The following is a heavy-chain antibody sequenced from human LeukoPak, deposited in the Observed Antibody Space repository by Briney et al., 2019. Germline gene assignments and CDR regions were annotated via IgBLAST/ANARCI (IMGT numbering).Heavy chain of an antibody. CDR3: ARGSERNYEDYDY. V-gene: IGHV1-69*05. J-gene: IGHJ4*02. CDR2: IIPIFCTA. D-gene: IGHD4-11*01. CDR1: GGTFSSYA. Sequence: GSSVKVSCKASGGTFSSYAISWVRQAPGQGLEWMGRIIPIFCTANYAQKFQGRVTITTDESTSTAYMELSSLRSEDTAVYYCARGSERNYEDYDYWGQGTLVTVSS.